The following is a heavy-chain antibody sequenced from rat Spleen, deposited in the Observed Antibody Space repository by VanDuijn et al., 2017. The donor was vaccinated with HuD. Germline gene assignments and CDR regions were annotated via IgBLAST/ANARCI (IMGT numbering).Heavy chain of an antibody. CDR3: ARQEDYGGYSRDYFGY. D-gene: IGHD1-11*01. CDR2: ISYDGSST. CDR1: GFNFSNYG. V-gene: IGHV5-29*01. Sequence: EVQLVESGGGLVQPGRSLQLSCAASGFNFSNYGMHWIRQAPTKGLEWVATISYDGSSTYYRDSVKGRFTISRDNAKSTLYLQMDSLRSEDTATYYCARQEDYGGYSRDYFGYWGQGVVVTVSS. J-gene: IGHJ2*01.